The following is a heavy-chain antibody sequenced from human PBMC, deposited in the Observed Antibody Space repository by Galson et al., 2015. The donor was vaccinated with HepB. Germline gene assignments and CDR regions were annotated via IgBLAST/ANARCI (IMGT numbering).Heavy chain of an antibody. CDR1: GFTFGDYA. J-gene: IGHJ3*02. Sequence: SLRLSCAASGFTFGDYAMSWFRQAPGKGLEWVGFIRSKAYGGTTEYAASVKGRFTISRDDSKSIAYLQMNSLKTEDTAVYYCTRDVSGSSLPYAFDIWGQGTMVTVSS. CDR3: TRDVSGSSLPYAFDI. V-gene: IGHV3-49*03. CDR2: IRSKAYGGTT. D-gene: IGHD6-13*01.